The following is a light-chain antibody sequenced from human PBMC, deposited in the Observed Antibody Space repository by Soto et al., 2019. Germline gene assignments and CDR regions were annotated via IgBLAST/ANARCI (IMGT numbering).Light chain of an antibody. Sequence: QSALTQPASVSGSPGQSITISCTGSSTDVGGYNYVSWYQQHPGKAPKVMIYEVSNRPSGVSNRFSGSKSGNTASLTISGLQAQEEADYYCSSYTSSSTYVFGTGTKLTVL. J-gene: IGLJ1*01. CDR1: STDVGGYNY. V-gene: IGLV2-14*01. CDR3: SSYTSSSTYV. CDR2: EVS.